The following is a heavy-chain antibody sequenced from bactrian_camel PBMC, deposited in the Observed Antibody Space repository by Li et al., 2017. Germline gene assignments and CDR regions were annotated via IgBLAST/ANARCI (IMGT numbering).Heavy chain of an antibody. CDR3: ALNFGLATMRFDV. D-gene: IGHD4*01. V-gene: IGHV3-2*01. Sequence: HVQLVESGGGLVQPGGSLRLSCAASGLPYSNYYMSWVRQAPGKGLEWVSTIYSDGSKTFYTDSVKDRFTISKDSAKNTMYLQMNSLKSEDTALYYCALNFGLATMRFDVWGQGTQVTVS. CDR1: GLPYSNYY. J-gene: IGHJ4*01. CDR2: IYSDGSKT.